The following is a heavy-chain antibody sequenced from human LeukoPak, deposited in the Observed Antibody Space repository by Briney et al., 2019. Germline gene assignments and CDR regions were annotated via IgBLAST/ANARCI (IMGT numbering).Heavy chain of an antibody. CDR3: ARGRGPLRVEFGD. CDR2: IFSGGST. J-gene: IGHJ4*02. V-gene: IGHV4-4*09. D-gene: IGHD3-16*01. CDR1: GGSLSSHY. Sequence: SETLSLTCNVSGGSLSSHYCSWIRQAPGKGLGWIGFIFSGGSTNYNPSLKSRVSISMDTSQNQFSLKLTSVTAADTAVYYCARGRGPLRVEFGDWGQGALVTVSS.